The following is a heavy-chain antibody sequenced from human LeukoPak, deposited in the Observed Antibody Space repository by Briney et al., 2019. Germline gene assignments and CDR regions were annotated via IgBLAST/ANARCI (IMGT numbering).Heavy chain of an antibody. Sequence: PSETLSLTCAVYGGSFSGYYWSWIRQPPGKGPEWIGEVNHSGSTNYNPSLKSRVTISVDTSKNQFSLKLSSVTAADTAVYYCARGQGYSGGADYWGQGTLVTVSS. D-gene: IGHD5-12*01. J-gene: IGHJ4*02. CDR2: VNHSGST. CDR3: ARGQGYSGGADY. V-gene: IGHV4-34*01. CDR1: GGSFSGYY.